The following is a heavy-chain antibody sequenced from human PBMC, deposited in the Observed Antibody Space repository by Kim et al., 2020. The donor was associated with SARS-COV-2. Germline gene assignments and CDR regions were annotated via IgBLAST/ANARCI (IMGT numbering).Heavy chain of an antibody. D-gene: IGHD3-3*01. CDR3: ATPRSGRNTIFGVVTTAYYYGMDV. CDR1: GGTFNTYA. J-gene: IGHJ6*02. V-gene: IGHV1-69*13. Sequence: SVKVSCKASGGTFNTYAISWVRQAPGQGLEWMGGIIPIFGTAKYAQKFQGRVTITADESTSTAYMELSSLKSGDTAMYFCATPRSGRNTIFGVVTTAYYYGMDVWGQGTTVTVSS. CDR2: IIPIFGTA.